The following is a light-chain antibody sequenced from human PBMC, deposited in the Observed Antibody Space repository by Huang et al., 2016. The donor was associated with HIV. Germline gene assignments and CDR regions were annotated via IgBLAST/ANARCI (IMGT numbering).Light chain of an antibody. V-gene: IGKV3-15*01. CDR2: GAS. CDR1: QSISSS. Sequence: EIVMTQSPATLFVSPGERATLSCRASQSISSSLAWYQQKPGQAPRALIYGASTRASGVPARFSGAGSGTEFTLTISSLQSEDLAVYYCQQYDQWPPGYTFGQGTKL. J-gene: IGKJ2*01. CDR3: QQYDQWPPGYT.